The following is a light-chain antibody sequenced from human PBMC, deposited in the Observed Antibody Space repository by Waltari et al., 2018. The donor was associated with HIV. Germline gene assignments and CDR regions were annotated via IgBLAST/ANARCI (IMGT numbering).Light chain of an antibody. Sequence: DIQMTQSPSSLSAAVGESVSITCRASQDIRDSLAWFQQEPGKVPKLLIYAASTLQSGVPSRFIGSGAGTDFTLIISSLQPEDVATYYCQKYDRAPLTFGGGTKVEIK. CDR2: AAS. V-gene: IGKV1-27*01. CDR3: QKYDRAPLT. CDR1: QDIRDS. J-gene: IGKJ4*01.